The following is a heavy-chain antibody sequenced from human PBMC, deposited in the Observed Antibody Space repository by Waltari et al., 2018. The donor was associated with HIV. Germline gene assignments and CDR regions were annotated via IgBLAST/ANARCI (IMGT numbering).Heavy chain of an antibody. D-gene: IGHD2-8*02. CDR1: SGTCSRYA. CDR2: IIPIFDTT. CDR3: ARASGDYSFYYAMDV. J-gene: IGHJ6*02. Sequence: QVQQEPSGAEEQKPGSSVKVSCMPSSGTCSRYAFNWVRQAPGQGLEWMGGIIPIFDTTNYAQKFQGRVRITADESTGTAYMELSSLRSEDTAVYYCARASGDYSFYYAMDVWGQGTTVTVSS. V-gene: IGHV1-69*12.